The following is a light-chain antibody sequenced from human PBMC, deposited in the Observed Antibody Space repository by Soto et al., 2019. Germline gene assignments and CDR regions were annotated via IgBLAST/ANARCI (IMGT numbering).Light chain of an antibody. CDR1: QSVSSY. Sequence: EIVLTQSPATLSLSPGERATLSCRASQSVSSYLAWYQQKPGQTPRLLIYDASNRATGIPARFSGSGSGTDFTLTISSLEPEDFAVYYCQQRITCPLTFGAGTRVDIK. CDR3: QQRITCPLT. V-gene: IGKV3-11*01. J-gene: IGKJ4*01. CDR2: DAS.